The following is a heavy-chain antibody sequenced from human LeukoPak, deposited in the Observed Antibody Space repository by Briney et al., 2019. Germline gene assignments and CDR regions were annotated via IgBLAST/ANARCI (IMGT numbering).Heavy chain of an antibody. D-gene: IGHD2-2*01. CDR1: GGSISSSSYY. J-gene: IGHJ6*02. CDR3: ARSGYCSSDRCTGYNGMDV. Sequence: SETLSLTCTVSGGSISSSSYYWGCIRQPPGKGLECIGSIYYSGSTYYNPSLKSRVTISVDTSKHQFSLKLSSVTAADTAVYYCARSGYCSSDRCTGYNGMDVWGQGTTVTVSS. CDR2: IYYSGST. V-gene: IGHV4-39*07.